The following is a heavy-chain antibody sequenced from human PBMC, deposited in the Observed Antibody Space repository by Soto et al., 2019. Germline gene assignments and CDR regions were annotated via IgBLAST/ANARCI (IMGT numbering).Heavy chain of an antibody. Sequence: ASVKVSCKASGYTFTSYGISWVRQAPGQGLEWMGWISAYNGNTNYAQKLQGRVTMTTDTSTSTAYMELRSLRSDDTAVYYCARDRRIAAAGTSVPYYYYGMDVWGQGTMVTVSS. J-gene: IGHJ6*02. CDR1: GYTFTSYG. V-gene: IGHV1-18*01. CDR2: ISAYNGNT. D-gene: IGHD6-13*01. CDR3: ARDRRIAAAGTSVPYYYYGMDV.